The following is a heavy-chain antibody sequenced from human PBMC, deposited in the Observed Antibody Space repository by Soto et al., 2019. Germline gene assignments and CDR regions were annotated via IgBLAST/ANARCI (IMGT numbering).Heavy chain of an antibody. Sequence: QVQLVQSGDEVKKPGSSVKFSCKASGGTFSSYDISWVRQAPGQGHEWMGGIIPIFGTANYAQKFQGRVTITADESTSTGDMELSSLRSEDTAVYYCARAGGRHYDYVWWSYRYTGMDYWGQGTLVTVSS. CDR2: IIPIFGTA. CDR1: GGTFSSYD. V-gene: IGHV1-69*01. J-gene: IGHJ4*02. CDR3: ARAGGRHYDYVWWSYRYTGMDY. D-gene: IGHD3-16*02.